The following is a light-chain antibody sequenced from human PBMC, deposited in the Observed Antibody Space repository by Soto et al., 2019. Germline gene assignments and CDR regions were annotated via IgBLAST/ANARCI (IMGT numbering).Light chain of an antibody. CDR2: GAS. Sequence: EIVMTQSPATLSVSPGERATLSCRARQSVSSNLAWYQQKPGQAPRLLIYGASTRATGIPARVSGSGSGTEFTLTISSLQSEDFAVYYCQQYNNWPRGTFGQGTKVDI. CDR1: QSVSSN. CDR3: QQYNNWPRGT. J-gene: IGKJ1*01. V-gene: IGKV3-15*01.